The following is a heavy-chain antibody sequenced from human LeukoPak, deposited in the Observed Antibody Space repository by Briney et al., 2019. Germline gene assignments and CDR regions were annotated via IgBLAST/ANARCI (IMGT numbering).Heavy chain of an antibody. Sequence: PGGSLRLSCAASGFTFSRHAMNWVRQAPGKGLEWVGRIKSKTDGGTTDYAAPVKGRFTFSRDDSKNTLYLQMNSLRADDTAVYYCARVSSMLRGPLVIYYFDFWGQGTLVTVSS. V-gene: IGHV3-15*01. CDR3: ARVSSMLRGPLVIYYFDF. D-gene: IGHD3-10*01. CDR1: GFTFSRHA. J-gene: IGHJ4*02. CDR2: IKSKTDGGTT.